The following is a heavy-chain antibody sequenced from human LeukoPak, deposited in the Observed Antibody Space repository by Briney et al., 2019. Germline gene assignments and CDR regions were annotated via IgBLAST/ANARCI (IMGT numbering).Heavy chain of an antibody. J-gene: IGHJ4*02. CDR1: GGTFSSYA. Sequence: GASVKVSCKPSGGTFSSYAISWVRQAPVQGLEWMGGIIPIFGTANYAQKFQGRVTITADKSTSTAYMELSSLRSEDTAVYYCARARRQWLVGANIRGDNPPYYYDYWGQGTLVTVSS. V-gene: IGHV1-69*06. D-gene: IGHD6-19*01. CDR3: ARARRQWLVGANIRGDNPPYYYDY. CDR2: IIPIFGTA.